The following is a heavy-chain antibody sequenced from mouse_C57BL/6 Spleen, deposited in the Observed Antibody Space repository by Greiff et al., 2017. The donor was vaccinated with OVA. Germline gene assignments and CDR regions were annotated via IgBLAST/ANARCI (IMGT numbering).Heavy chain of an antibody. V-gene: IGHV5-15*01. CDR3: ARGAYYSNYHAMDY. CDR1: GFTFSDYG. D-gene: IGHD2-5*01. Sequence: EVKLQESGGGLVQPGGSLKLSCAASGFTFSDYGMAWVRQAPRKGPEWVAFISNLAYSIYYADTVTGRFTISRENAKNTLYLEMSSLRSEDTAMYYCARGAYYSNYHAMDYWGQGTSVTVSS. CDR2: ISNLAYSI. J-gene: IGHJ4*01.